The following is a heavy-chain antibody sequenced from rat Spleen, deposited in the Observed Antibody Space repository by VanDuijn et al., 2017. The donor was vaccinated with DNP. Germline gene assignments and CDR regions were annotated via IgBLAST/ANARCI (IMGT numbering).Heavy chain of an antibody. D-gene: IGHD1-11*01. CDR1: GFTFSNYD. J-gene: IGHJ2*01. CDR3: ARVGTTALDY. Sequence: EVQLVESGGGLVQPGRSLKLSCAASGFTFSNYDMAWVRQAPTKGLEWVASISPSGGSTYYRDSVKGRFTISRDNAKSTLYLQMNSLRSEDTATYYCARVGTTALDYWGQGVMVTVSS. CDR2: ISPSGGST. V-gene: IGHV5-25*01.